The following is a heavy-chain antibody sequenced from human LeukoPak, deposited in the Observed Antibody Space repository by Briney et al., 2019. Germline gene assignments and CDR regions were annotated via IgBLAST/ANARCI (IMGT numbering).Heavy chain of an antibody. Sequence: SETLSLTCTVSGVSISSYSWRWVRQSPGKGLEWVGCVYYSGSRYNPPLKSRVTISGDTHKNQFALTVSSVTAADTAVYYCARVRYCTGGFCHYGYYYYLDVRGKGTTVTVSS. CDR2: VYYSGS. V-gene: IGHV4-59*12. CDR1: GVSISSYS. J-gene: IGHJ6*03. CDR3: ARVRYCTGGFCHYGYYYYLDV. D-gene: IGHD2-8*02.